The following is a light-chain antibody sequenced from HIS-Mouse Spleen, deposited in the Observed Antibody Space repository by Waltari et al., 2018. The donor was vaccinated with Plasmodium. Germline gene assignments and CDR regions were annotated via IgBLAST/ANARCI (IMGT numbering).Light chain of an antibody. CDR3: QQYYSTPWT. V-gene: IGKV4-1*01. CDR1: PSVLYSSNNKNY. Sequence: DIVMTQSPDSLAVSLGERATINCKSSPSVLYSSNNKNYLAWYQQKPGQPPKLLIYWAYTRESGVPDRFSGSGSGTDFTLTISSLQAEDVAVYYCQQYYSTPWTFGQGTKVEIK. J-gene: IGKJ1*01. CDR2: WAY.